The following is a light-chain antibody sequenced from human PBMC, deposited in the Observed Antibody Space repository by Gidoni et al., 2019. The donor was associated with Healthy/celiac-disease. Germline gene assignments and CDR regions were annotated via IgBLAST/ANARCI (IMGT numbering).Light chain of an antibody. CDR1: QGISSY. V-gene: IGKV1-8*01. J-gene: IGKJ1*01. CDR3: QQYYSYPPWT. CDR2: AAS. Sequence: TITCRASQGISSYLAWYQQKPGKAPKLLIYAASTLQSGVPARFSGSGSGTDFTLTISCLQSEDFATYYCQQYYSYPPWTFGQXTKVEIK.